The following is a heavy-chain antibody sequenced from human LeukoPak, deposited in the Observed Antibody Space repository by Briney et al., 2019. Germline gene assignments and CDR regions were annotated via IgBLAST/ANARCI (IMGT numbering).Heavy chain of an antibody. D-gene: IGHD3-10*01. J-gene: IGHJ3*02. CDR3: AKGQAVPWRGAFDI. CDR2: ISGSGGST. Sequence: GGSLRLSCAASGFTFSSYAMSWVRQAPGKGLEWVSAISGSGGSTYYADSVKGRFTVSRDNSKNTLYLQMNGLRAEDTAVYYCAKGQAVPWRGAFDIWGQGTMVTVSS. V-gene: IGHV3-23*01. CDR1: GFTFSSYA.